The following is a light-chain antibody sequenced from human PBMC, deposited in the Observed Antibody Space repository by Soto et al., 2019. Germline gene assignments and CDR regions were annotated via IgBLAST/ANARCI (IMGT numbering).Light chain of an antibody. CDR2: RAS. V-gene: IGKV4-1*01. CDR3: QKYYNIPLT. Sequence: IVMTQSPDSLAVSLGESSTINCNSSQNVLYSSNNKNYLAWYQQKPGQPPKLLIYRASTRESGVPDRFSGSGSGTDFTLTISSLQAEDVAVYYCQKYYNIPLTCGGGTRREIK. J-gene: IGKJ5*01. CDR1: QNVLYSSNNKNY.